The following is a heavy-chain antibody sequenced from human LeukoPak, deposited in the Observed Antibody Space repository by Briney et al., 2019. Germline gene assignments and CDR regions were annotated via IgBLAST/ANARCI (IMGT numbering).Heavy chain of an antibody. CDR2: IYYSETT. D-gene: IGHD2-15*01. CDR3: ARHVVVPATPPDY. V-gene: IGHV4-39*01. J-gene: IGHJ4*02. Sequence: PSETLSLTCTVSGASISSSTFFWGWLRQPPGKELEWIGSIYYSETTYYNPSLKSRVTISVDTSKNQCSLKLSSVTAADTAVYYCARHVVVPATPPDYWGQGTLVTVSS. CDR1: GASISSSTFF.